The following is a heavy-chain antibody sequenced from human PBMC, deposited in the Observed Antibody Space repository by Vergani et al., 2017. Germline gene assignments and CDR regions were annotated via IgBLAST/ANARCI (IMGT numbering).Heavy chain of an antibody. CDR3: ARFGGVFGVVPGFDP. D-gene: IGHD3-3*01. Sequence: QVQLQQWGAGLLKPSETLSLTCAVSGYSISSGYYWGWIRQPPGKGLEWIGSIYHSGSTYYNPSLKSRVTISVDTSKNQFSLKLSAVTAADTAVYYCARFGGVFGVVPGFDPWGQGTLVTVSS. CDR1: GYSISSGYY. CDR2: IYHSGST. J-gene: IGHJ5*02. V-gene: IGHV4-38-2*01.